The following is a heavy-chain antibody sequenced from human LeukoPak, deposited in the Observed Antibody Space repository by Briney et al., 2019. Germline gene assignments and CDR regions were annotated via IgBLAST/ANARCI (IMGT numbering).Heavy chain of an antibody. CDR3: ARDSSSFFNGYFDY. J-gene: IGHJ4*02. CDR2: ISSSSSYI. Sequence: GGSLRLSCAASGFTFSSYSMNWVRQAPGKGLEWVSSISSSSSYIYYADSVKGRFTISRDNSKNTLYLQMNSLRAEDTAVYYCARDSSSFFNGYFDYWGQGTLVTVSS. D-gene: IGHD6-6*01. V-gene: IGHV3-21*04. CDR1: GFTFSSYS.